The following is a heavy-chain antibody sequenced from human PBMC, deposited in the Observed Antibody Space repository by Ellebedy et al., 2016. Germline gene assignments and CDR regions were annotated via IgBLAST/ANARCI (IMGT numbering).Heavy chain of an antibody. Sequence: GESLKISXAASGFSFSTFFMSWVRQAPGKGLEWVSLIYSGGDTSYADSVKGRFTISRDSSRNTLYLQMNSLRAEDTAVYYCAPRAIAAPKWGQGTLVTVSS. D-gene: IGHD6-6*01. J-gene: IGHJ4*02. CDR2: IYSGGDT. V-gene: IGHV3-53*01. CDR3: APRAIAAPK. CDR1: GFSFSTFF.